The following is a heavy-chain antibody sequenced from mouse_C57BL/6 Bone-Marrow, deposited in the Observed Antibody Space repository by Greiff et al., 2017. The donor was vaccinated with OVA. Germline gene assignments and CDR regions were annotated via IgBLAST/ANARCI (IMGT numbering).Heavy chain of an antibody. CDR1: GYTFTSYG. V-gene: IGHV1-81*01. CDR2: IYPRSGNT. J-gene: IGHJ1*03. CDR3: ASGYFDV. Sequence: VQRVESGAELARPGASVKLSCKASGYTFTSYGISWVKQRTGQGLEWIGEIYPRSGNTYYNEKFKGKATLTADKSSSTAYMELRSLTSEDSAVYFCASGYFDVWGTGTTVTVSS.